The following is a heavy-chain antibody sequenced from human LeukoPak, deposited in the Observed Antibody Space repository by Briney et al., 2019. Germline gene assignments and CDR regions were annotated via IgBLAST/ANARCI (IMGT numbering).Heavy chain of an antibody. CDR3: ARRGYCSSTSCYASFAFDY. CDR2: IYPGDSDT. Sequence: GESLKISCKGSGYTFINYWIGWVRQMPGKGLEWVGIIYPGDSDTRYSPSFQGQVTISADKSISTAYLQWSSLKASDTAMYYCARRGYCSSTSCYASFAFDYWGQGTLVTVSS. D-gene: IGHD2-2*01. CDR1: GYTFINYW. J-gene: IGHJ4*02. V-gene: IGHV5-51*01.